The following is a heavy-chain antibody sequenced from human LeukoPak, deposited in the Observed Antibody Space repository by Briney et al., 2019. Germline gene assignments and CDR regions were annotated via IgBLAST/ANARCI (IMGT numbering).Heavy chain of an antibody. D-gene: IGHD3-22*01. J-gene: IGHJ4*02. CDR2: IYYSGNT. CDR1: GGSISSSSYY. V-gene: IGHV4-39*01. CDR3: ARHSSGYFDY. Sequence: SETLSLTCTVSGGSISSSSYYWGWIRQPPGKGLEWIGSIYYSGNTYFNPSLKSRVTISVDTSKNQFALKLSSVTAADTAFYCCARHSSGYFDYWGQGTLVTVSS.